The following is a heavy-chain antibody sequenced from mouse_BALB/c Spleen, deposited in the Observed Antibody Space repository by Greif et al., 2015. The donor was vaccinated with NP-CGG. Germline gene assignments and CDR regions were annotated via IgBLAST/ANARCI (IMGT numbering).Heavy chain of an antibody. CDR1: GSTFSSYA. V-gene: IGHV5-6-5*01. CDR2: ISSGGST. Sequence: EVKLMESGGGLVKPGGSLKLSCAASGSTFSSYAMSWVRQTPEKRLEWVASISSGGSTYYPDSVKGRFTISRDNARNILYLQMSSLRSEDTAMYYCARGRVLRSYAMDYWGQGTSVTFSS. CDR3: ARGRVLRSYAMDY. J-gene: IGHJ4*01. D-gene: IGHD1-1*01.